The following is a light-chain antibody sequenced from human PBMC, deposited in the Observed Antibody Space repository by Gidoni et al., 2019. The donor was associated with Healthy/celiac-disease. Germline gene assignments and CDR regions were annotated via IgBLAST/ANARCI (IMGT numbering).Light chain of an antibody. CDR1: QSPLHSNGYNY. J-gene: IGKJ2*02. CDR3: MQALQTPVCT. V-gene: IGKV2-28*01. CDR2: MGS. Sequence: DSVMTPSSLALPVTPGEPASISCRCSQSPLHSNGYNYLDWYLQKPGHSPQLLLHMGSNRASGVPDRFSGSGSGTDFTLMISRVEAEDVGVYCCMQALQTPVCTFXQXTKLEIK.